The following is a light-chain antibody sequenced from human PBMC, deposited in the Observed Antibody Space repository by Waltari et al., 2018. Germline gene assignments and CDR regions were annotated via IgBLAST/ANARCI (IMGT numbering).Light chain of an antibody. Sequence: QSALTQPRSVSGSPGQSVTISCTRASRAVGSNTRVSWYQQPPGTAPKLIIHDVDTRPSGFPDRFSGSKSGNTASLTISGLQGEDEADYYCCSYAGRYTWVFGGGTKLTVL. CDR1: SRAVGSNTR. CDR3: CSYAGRYTWV. J-gene: IGLJ3*02. CDR2: DVD. V-gene: IGLV2-11*01.